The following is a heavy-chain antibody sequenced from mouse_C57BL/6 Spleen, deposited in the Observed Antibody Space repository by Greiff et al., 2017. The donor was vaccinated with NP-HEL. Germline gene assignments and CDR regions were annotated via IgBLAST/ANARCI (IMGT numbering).Heavy chain of an antibody. CDR2: IYPSDSET. J-gene: IGHJ4*01. D-gene: IGHD1-1*01. CDR1: GYTFTSSW. Sequence: QVQLQQPGAELVRPGSSVKLSCKASGYTFTSSWMDWVKQRPGQGLEWIGNIYPSDSETHYNQKFKDKATLTVDKSSSTAYMQLSSLTSEDSAVYYCARWITTVVDAMDYWGQGTSVTVSS. V-gene: IGHV1-61*01. CDR3: ARWITTVVDAMDY.